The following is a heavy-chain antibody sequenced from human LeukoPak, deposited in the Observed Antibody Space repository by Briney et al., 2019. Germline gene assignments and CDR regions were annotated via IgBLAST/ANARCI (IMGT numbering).Heavy chain of an antibody. J-gene: IGHJ5*02. D-gene: IGHD2-2*01. CDR3: ARVDIVVVPAAMGFDP. CDR2: INHSGST. V-gene: IGHV4-34*01. Sequence: SETLSLTCAVYGGSFSGYYWSWIRQPPGKGLEWIGEINHSGSTNYNPSLKSRVTISVDTSKNQFSLKLSSVTAADTAVYYCARVDIVVVPAAMGFDPWGQGTLVTVSS. CDR1: GGSFSGYY.